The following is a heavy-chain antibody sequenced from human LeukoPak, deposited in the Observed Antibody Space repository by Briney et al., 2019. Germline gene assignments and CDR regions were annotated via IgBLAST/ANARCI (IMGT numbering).Heavy chain of an antibody. Sequence: PGGSLRLSCAASGFTFDDYAMHWVRQAPGKGLEWVSLISWDGGSTYYADSVKGRFTISRDNSKNSLYLQMNSLRAEDTAVYYCAKDDYYDTSGYRDWGQGTLVTVSS. CDR2: ISWDGGST. CDR3: AKDDYYDTSGYRD. V-gene: IGHV3-43D*03. D-gene: IGHD3-22*01. CDR1: GFTFDDYA. J-gene: IGHJ4*02.